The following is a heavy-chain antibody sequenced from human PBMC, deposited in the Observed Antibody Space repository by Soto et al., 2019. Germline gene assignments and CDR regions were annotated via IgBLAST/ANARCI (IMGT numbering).Heavy chain of an antibody. J-gene: IGHJ6*03. CDR3: ARGDCVVGSCYSLAGSFYYYMDA. Sequence: EVQLVESGGGLVQPGGSLRLSCAASGFTFSNYWMYWVRQAPGKGLEWVSRINSDGSVSSYADSVKGRLTISRDNVKNTLYLQMDSLRAEDTVVYYCARGDCVVGSCYSLAGSFYYYMDAWGKGTTVTVFS. CDR1: GFTFSNYW. CDR2: INSDGSVS. V-gene: IGHV3-74*02. D-gene: IGHD2-15*01.